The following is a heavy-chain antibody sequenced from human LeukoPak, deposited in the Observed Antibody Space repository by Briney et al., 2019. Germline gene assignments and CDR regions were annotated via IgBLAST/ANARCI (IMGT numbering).Heavy chain of an antibody. D-gene: IGHD3-22*01. CDR3: ATLGGLYYQSHGYPDFDH. CDR2: INQSGST. CDR1: GGSLSPYY. V-gene: IGHV4-34*01. J-gene: IGHJ4*02. Sequence: SETLSLTCSVSGGSLSPYYWSWIRQPPGGGLEWLGEINQSGSTNYNPSLKSRVTISVEKFKNQFSLEVTSVTAADTAIYYCATLGGLYYQSHGYPDFDHWGQGTLVTVSS.